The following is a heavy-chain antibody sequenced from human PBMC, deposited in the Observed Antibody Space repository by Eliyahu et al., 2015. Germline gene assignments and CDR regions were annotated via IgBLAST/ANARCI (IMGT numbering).Heavy chain of an antibody. V-gene: IGHV3-11*06. CDR3: ARGNYGGNDYYLEY. Sequence: RFAISRDNAKNSLYLQMNSLRAEDTAVYYCARGNYGGNDYYLEYWGLGTLVTVSS. D-gene: IGHD4-23*01. J-gene: IGHJ4*02.